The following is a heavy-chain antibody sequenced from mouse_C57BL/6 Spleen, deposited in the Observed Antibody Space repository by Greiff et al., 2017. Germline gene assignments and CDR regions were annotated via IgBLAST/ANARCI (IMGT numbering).Heavy chain of an antibody. Sequence: VKLMESGPELVKPGASVKISCKASGYTFTDYYINWVKQRPGQGLEWIGWIFPGSGSTYYNEKFKGKATLTVDKSSSTAYMLLSSLTSEDSAVYFCARSGHYYGSSAWFAYWGQGTLVTVSA. CDR3: ARSGHYYGSSAWFAY. CDR2: IFPGSGST. CDR1: GYTFTDYY. J-gene: IGHJ3*01. V-gene: IGHV1-75*01. D-gene: IGHD1-1*01.